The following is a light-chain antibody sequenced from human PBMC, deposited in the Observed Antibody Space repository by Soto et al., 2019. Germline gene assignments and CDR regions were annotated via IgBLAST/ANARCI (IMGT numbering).Light chain of an antibody. Sequence: DIQMPQSPSSLSASVGDRVTITCRASQSISSYLNWYQQKPGKAPKLLIYAASSLQSGVPSRFSGSGSGTDFTLTISSLQPEDFATYYCQQSYNTPRTFGQGTKVESK. J-gene: IGKJ1*01. V-gene: IGKV1-39*01. CDR1: QSISSY. CDR2: AAS. CDR3: QQSYNTPRT.